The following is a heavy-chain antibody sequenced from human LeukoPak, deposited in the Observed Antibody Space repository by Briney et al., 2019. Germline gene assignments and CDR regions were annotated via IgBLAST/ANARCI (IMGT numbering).Heavy chain of an antibody. CDR3: ARGRVGATTTLYYFDY. J-gene: IGHJ4*02. CDR1: GGSFSGYY. D-gene: IGHD1-26*01. V-gene: IGHV4-34*01. Sequence: SETLSLTCAVYGGSFSGYYWSWIRQPPGKGLEWIGEINHSGSTNYNPSLKSRVTISVDTSKNQFSLKLSSVTAADTAVYYCARGRVGATTTLYYFDYWGQGTLVTVSS. CDR2: INHSGST.